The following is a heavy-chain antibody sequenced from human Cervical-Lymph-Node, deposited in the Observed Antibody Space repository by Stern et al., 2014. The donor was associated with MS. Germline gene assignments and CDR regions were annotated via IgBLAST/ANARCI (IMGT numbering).Heavy chain of an antibody. J-gene: IGHJ5*02. CDR1: GYTFTSYG. CDR2: ISAYNGNT. Sequence: VQLLQSGAEVKKPGASVTVSCKASGYTFTSYGINWVRQAPGQGLEWMGGISAYNGNTNYAQKLQGRVTMTTDTSTSTAYMELRSLRSDDTAVYYCARVAMYQLLSWFDPWGQGTLVTVSS. V-gene: IGHV1-18*01. CDR3: ARVAMYQLLSWFDP. D-gene: IGHD2-2*01.